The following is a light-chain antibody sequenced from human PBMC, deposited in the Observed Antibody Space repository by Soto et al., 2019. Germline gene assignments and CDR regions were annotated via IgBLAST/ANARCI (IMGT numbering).Light chain of an antibody. Sequence: QSALTQPASVSGSPGQSITFSCTGTSNDIGGYNYVSWFQHHPDKAPKLIIYEVYDRPSGVSNRFSDSKSGNTASLTISGLQPEDEADYYCSSYTTNHTRVFGGGTKLTVL. CDR1: SNDIGGYNY. CDR3: SSYTTNHTRV. CDR2: EVY. V-gene: IGLV2-14*01. J-gene: IGLJ3*02.